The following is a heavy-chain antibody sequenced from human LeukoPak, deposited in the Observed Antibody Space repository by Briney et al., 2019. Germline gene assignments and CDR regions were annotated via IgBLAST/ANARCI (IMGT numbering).Heavy chain of an antibody. CDR3: AKDLDYYGSGSSISVGMDV. J-gene: IGHJ6*02. D-gene: IGHD3-10*01. CDR1: GFTFSSYA. CDR2: ISYDGSNK. Sequence: GGSLRLSCAASGFTFSSYAMHWVRQAPGKGLEWVAVISYDGSNKYYADSVKGRFTISRDNSKNTLYLQTNSLRAEDTAVYYCAKDLDYYGSGSSISVGMDVWGQGTTVTASS. V-gene: IGHV3-30*04.